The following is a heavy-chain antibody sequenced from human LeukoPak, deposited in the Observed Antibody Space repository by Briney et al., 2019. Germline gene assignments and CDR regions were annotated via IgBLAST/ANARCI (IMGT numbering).Heavy chain of an antibody. V-gene: IGHV4-34*01. CDR3: ARGGGGWYTDY. D-gene: IGHD6-19*01. Sequence: SETLSLTCAVYGGSFSGYYWSWIRQPPGKGLEWIGEINHSGSTNYNPSLKSRVTISVDTSKNQFSLKLSSVTAADTAVYYCARGGGGWYTDYWGQGTLVTVSS. J-gene: IGHJ4*02. CDR1: GGSFSGYY. CDR2: INHSGST.